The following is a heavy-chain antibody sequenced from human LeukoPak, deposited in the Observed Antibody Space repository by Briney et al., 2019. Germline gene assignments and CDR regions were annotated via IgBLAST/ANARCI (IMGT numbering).Heavy chain of an antibody. D-gene: IGHD3-22*01. Sequence: GGSLRLSCAASGFTFSSYATSWVRQAPGKGLEWVSAISGSGGSTYYADSVKGRFTISRDNSKNTLYLQMNSLRAEDTAVYYCAKDHDSSGYYFRYYYGMDVWGQGTTVTASS. CDR1: GFTFSSYA. CDR3: AKDHDSSGYYFRYYYGMDV. V-gene: IGHV3-23*01. CDR2: ISGSGGST. J-gene: IGHJ6*02.